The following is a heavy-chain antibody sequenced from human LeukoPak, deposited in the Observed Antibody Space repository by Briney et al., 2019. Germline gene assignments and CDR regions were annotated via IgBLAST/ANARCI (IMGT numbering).Heavy chain of an antibody. CDR2: IYCSGST. Sequence: PPETLSLTCTVSGGSISSSSYYWGWIRQPPGKGLEWIGSIYCSGSTYYNPSLKSRVTISVDTSKNQFSLKLGSVTAADTAVYYCARIYSSGWLDAFDIWGQGTMVTVSS. D-gene: IGHD6-19*01. V-gene: IGHV4-39*01. CDR1: GGSISSSSYY. CDR3: ARIYSSGWLDAFDI. J-gene: IGHJ3*02.